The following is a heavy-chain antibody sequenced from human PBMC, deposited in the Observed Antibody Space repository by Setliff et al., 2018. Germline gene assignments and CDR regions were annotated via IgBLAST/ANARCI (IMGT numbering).Heavy chain of an antibody. D-gene: IGHD1-26*01. J-gene: IGHJ4*02. CDR2: MNPNNGNT. Sequence: SVKVSCKASGYTFINYEINWVRQATGQGLEWMGGMNPNNGNTGYAQKFRGRVTITRDMSTSTAYMELSSLRSEDTAVYYCAAKTLGAQRGSDYWGQGTLVTVSS. CDR3: AAKTLGAQRGSDY. CDR1: GYTFINYE. V-gene: IGHV1-8*03.